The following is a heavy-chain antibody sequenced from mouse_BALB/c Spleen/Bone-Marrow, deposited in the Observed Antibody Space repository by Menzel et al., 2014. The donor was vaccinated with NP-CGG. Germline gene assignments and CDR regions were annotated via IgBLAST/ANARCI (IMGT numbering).Heavy chain of an antibody. CDR1: GYAFTNYL. Sequence: QVQLQQSGAELVRPGTSVKVSCKASGYAFTNYLIEWVKQRPGQGLEWIGVINPGSGGTNYNEKFKGKATLTADKSSSTAYMQLSSLTSDDSAVYFCAREVRRSYAMDYWGQGTSVTVSS. CDR3: AREVRRSYAMDY. D-gene: IGHD2-14*01. J-gene: IGHJ4*01. V-gene: IGHV1-54*03. CDR2: INPGSGGT.